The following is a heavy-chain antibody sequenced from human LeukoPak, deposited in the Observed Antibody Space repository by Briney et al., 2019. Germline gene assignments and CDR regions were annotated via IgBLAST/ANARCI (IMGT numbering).Heavy chain of an antibody. CDR3: ARDRLLYRSGVDY. D-gene: IGHD6-19*01. Sequence: AGSLRLSCAASGFTFSSYAMHWVRQAPGKGLEWVAVISYDGSNKYYADSVKGRFTISRDNSKNTLYLQMNSLRAEDTAVYYCARDRLLYRSGVDYWGQGTLVTVSS. CDR2: ISYDGSNK. CDR1: GFTFSSYA. J-gene: IGHJ4*02. V-gene: IGHV3-30-3*01.